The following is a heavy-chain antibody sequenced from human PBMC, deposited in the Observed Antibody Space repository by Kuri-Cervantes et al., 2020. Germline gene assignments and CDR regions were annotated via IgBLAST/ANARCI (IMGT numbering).Heavy chain of an antibody. CDR3: ARGNFWNDDDVCYEY. Sequence: SETLSLTCTVSGGSVSSGSYYWSWIRQPPGKGLEWIGYIYYSGSTNYNPSLKSRATISVDMSRNQFSLKVRSVTAEDTAVYFCARGNFWNDDDVCYEYWGQGTLVTVSS. V-gene: IGHV4-61*01. CDR2: IYYSGST. CDR1: GGSVSSGSYY. J-gene: IGHJ4*02. D-gene: IGHD1-1*01.